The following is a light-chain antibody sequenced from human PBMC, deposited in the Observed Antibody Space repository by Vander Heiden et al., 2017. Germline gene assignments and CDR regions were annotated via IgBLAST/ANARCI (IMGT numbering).Light chain of an antibody. V-gene: IGLV4-69*01. J-gene: IGLJ3*02. CDR1: SGHSRYA. CDR2: VKSDGSH. CDR3: QTWGSGIRV. Sequence: QLVLTQSPSASASLVASVRLTCTLSSGHSRYAIAWHQQQPEKGPRYLMKVKSDGSHTKGDGIPDRFSGASSGTERYLTISSLQSEDEADYYCQTWGSGIRVFGGGTRLTVL.